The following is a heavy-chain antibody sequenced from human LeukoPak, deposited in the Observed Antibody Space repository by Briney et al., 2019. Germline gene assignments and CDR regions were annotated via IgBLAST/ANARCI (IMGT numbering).Heavy chain of an antibody. J-gene: IGHJ4*02. V-gene: IGHV1-2*02. Sequence: ASVKVSCKSSGYSFTAYAMHWVRQAPGRELEWVGWITPTDGADYAQKFQGRVTMTSDTSMSTVYMDLNRLTSDDTAVYFCARDRYGDGFAHFDYWGQGTLVTVSS. CDR3: ARDRYGDGFAHFDY. CDR1: GYSFTAYA. D-gene: IGHD5-24*01. CDR2: ITPTDGA.